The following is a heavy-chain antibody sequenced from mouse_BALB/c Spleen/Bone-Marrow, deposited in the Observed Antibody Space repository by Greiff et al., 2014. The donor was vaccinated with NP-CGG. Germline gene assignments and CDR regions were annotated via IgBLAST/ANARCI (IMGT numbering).Heavy chain of an antibody. CDR3: ALLLRYYAMDY. Sequence: VQLQQSEAELVKPGASVKLSCTASGFNIKDTYMHWVKQRPEQGLEWIGRIDPANGNTKYDPKFQGKATITADTSSNTAYLQLSSLTSEDTAVYYCALLLRYYAMDYWGQGTSVTVSS. D-gene: IGHD1-1*01. CDR2: IDPANGNT. CDR1: GFNIKDTY. J-gene: IGHJ4*01. V-gene: IGHV14-3*02.